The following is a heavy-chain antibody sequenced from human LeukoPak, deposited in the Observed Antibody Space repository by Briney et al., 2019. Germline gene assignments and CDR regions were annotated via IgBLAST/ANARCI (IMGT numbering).Heavy chain of an antibody. D-gene: IGHD3-10*01. CDR3: ARQFRITMVRGVTNWFDP. V-gene: IGHV4-59*08. J-gene: IGHJ5*02. Sequence: SETLSLTCTVSGGSISSYSWNWLRQSPGKGLEWIGYFSLGGSGTTSYTSSLKSRVTISRDTSKNQLSLKLTSVTAADTAVYYCARQFRITMVRGVTNWFDPWGQGTLVTVSS. CDR1: GGSISSYS. CDR2: FSLGGSGTT.